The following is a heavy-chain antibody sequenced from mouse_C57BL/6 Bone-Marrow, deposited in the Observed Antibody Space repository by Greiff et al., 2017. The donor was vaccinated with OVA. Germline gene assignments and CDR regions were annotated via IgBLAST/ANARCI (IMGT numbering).Heavy chain of an antibody. Sequence: EVQLHQSGPELVKPGASVKISCKASGYTFTDYYMNWVKQSHGKSLEWIGDINPNNGGTSYNQKFKGKATLTVDKSSSTAYMELRSLTSEDSAVYYCARWDLDYWGQGTTLTVSS. CDR3: ARWDLDY. J-gene: IGHJ2*01. D-gene: IGHD4-1*01. CDR2: INPNNGGT. V-gene: IGHV1-26*01. CDR1: GYTFTDYY.